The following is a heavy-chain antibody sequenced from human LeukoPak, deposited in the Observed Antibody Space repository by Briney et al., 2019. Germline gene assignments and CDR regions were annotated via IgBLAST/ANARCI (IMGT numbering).Heavy chain of an antibody. V-gene: IGHV1-8*01. J-gene: IGHJ4*02. D-gene: IGHD7-27*01. CDR1: GYTFTSYD. Sequence: ASVKVSCKASGYTFTSYDFNWVRQATGQRPEWMGWMSPNSGDTGYAQKFQGRVTMTRNTSISTAYMELSSLRSDDTAVYYCARGPPNWGYDYWGPGTLVTVSS. CDR2: MSPNSGDT. CDR3: ARGPPNWGYDY.